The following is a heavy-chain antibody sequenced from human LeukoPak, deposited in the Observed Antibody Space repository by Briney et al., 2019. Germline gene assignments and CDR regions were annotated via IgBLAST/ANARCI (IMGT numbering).Heavy chain of an antibody. CDR1: GGSISSYY. D-gene: IGHD2-15*01. CDR3: ARFGDCSDGLCFYYLDP. J-gene: IGHJ5*02. Sequence: SETLSLTCTVSGGSISSYYWSWIRQPPGKGLEWIGEINHGGSTNYNPSLKSRVTISIDTSKNQFSLKLYAVTAADTAVYYCARFGDCSDGLCFYYLDPWGQGTLVTVSS. CDR2: INHGGST. V-gene: IGHV4-34*01.